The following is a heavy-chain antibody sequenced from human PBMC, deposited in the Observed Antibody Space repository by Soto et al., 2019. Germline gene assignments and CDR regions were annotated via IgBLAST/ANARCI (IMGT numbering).Heavy chain of an antibody. J-gene: IGHJ6*02. D-gene: IGHD2-2*01. CDR3: TRVRGHSSTSNHYYYYYGMDV. CDR2: IIPIFGTA. Sequence: QVQLVQSGAEVKKPGASVKVSCKASGGTFSSYAISWVRQAPGQGLEWMGGIIPIFGTANYAQKFQGRVTITSDESSNTTYMELSGLRSEHKAVYYCTRVRGHSSTSNHYYYYYGMDVWGQGTTVTVSS. V-gene: IGHV1-69*01. CDR1: GGTFSSYA.